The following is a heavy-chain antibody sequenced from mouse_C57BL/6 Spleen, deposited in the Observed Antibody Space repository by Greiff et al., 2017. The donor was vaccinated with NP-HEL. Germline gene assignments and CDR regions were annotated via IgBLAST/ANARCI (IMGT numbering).Heavy chain of an antibody. D-gene: IGHD1-1*01. CDR3: ARPTTVVAEGAMDY. CDR2: ISSGSSTI. V-gene: IGHV5-17*01. Sequence: EVQRVESGGGLVKPGGSLKLSCAASGFTFSDYGMHWVRQAPEKGLEWVAYISSGSSTIYYADTVKGRFTISRDNAKNTLCLQMTSLRSEDTAMYYGARPTTVVAEGAMDYWGQGTSVTVSS. CDR1: GFTFSDYG. J-gene: IGHJ4*01.